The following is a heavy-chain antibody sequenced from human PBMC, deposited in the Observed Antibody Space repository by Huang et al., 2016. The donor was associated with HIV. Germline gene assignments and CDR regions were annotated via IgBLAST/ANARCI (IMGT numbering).Heavy chain of an antibody. CDR1: GYIFIGYY. CDR3: TREAVRGIIVNFDY. D-gene: IGHD3-10*01. J-gene: IGHJ4*02. CDR2: INPTTGGT. V-gene: IGHV1-2*02. Sequence: QVQLVQSGAEVKKPGASVKVSCKASGYIFIGYYLHWVRQAPGQGLEWMGWINPTTGGTIYAQNCEDRVIMTRDTSITTAYMDLSRLKSDDTAVYYCTREAVRGIIVNFDYWGQGTLVTVSS.